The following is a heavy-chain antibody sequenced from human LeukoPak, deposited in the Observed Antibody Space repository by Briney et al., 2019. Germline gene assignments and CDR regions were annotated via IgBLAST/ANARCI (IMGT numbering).Heavy chain of an antibody. Sequence: PSETLSLTCTVSGGSITNFYGGWIRQSPGRGLELIGYIYYSGTTNHSPSLKSRVSISVDTSKKQFSLKLSSVTAADTAVYYCARSPGGGFDIWGQGTMVTVSS. V-gene: IGHV4-59*01. J-gene: IGHJ3*02. CDR2: IYYSGTT. D-gene: IGHD2-15*01. CDR1: GGSITNFY. CDR3: ARSPGGGFDI.